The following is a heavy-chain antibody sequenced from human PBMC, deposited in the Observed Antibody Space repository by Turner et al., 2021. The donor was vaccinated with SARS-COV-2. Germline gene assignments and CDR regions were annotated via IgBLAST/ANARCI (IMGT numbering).Heavy chain of an antibody. CDR2: ISGIGGIT. D-gene: IGHD2-2*01. V-gene: IGHV3-23*01. CDR1: GFTFSSYA. CDR3: AKDRVGGPIIVVPAATLDY. J-gene: IGHJ4*02. Sequence: EVQLLESGGGLVQPGGSLRLSCAASGFTFSSYAMSWVRQAPGKGLELVSAISGIGGITYYADSVKGRFTISRDNSKNTLYLQMNSLRTEDTAVYYCAKDRVGGPIIVVPAATLDYWGQGTLVTVSS.